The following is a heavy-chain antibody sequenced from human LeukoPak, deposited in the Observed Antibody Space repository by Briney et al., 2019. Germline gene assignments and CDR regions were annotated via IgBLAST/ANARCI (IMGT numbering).Heavy chain of an antibody. CDR1: GGSFSGYY. J-gene: IGHJ4*02. D-gene: IGHD2-2*01. V-gene: IGHV4-34*01. Sequence: PSETLSLTCAVYGGSFSGYYWSWIRQPPGKGLEWIGEINHSGSTNYNPSLKSRLTISVDTSKNQFSLKLSSVTAADTAVYYCARSSSTSCYDYWGQGTLVTVSS. CDR3: ARSSSTSCYDY. CDR2: INHSGST.